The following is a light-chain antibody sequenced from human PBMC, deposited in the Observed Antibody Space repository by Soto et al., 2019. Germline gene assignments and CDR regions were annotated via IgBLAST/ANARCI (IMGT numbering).Light chain of an antibody. Sequence: QSVLTQPPSVSGAPGQRVTISCTGSSSNIGAGYDVHWYQQLPGTAPKLLIYDNNKRPSEIPDRFSGSKSGTSATLGITGLQTGDEADYYCGTWDSSLSAGVFGTGTKLTVL. J-gene: IGLJ1*01. CDR3: GTWDSSLSAGV. V-gene: IGLV1-51*01. CDR1: SSNIGAGYD. CDR2: DNN.